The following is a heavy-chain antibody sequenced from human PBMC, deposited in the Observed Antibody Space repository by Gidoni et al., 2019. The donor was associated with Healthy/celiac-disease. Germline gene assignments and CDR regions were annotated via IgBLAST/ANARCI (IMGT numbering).Heavy chain of an antibody. D-gene: IGHD3-22*01. CDR2: INHSGST. CDR1: GGSFRGYY. V-gene: IGHV4-34*01. CDR3: ARGPDSSGYYEWFDP. J-gene: IGHJ5*02. Sequence: QVQLQQWGAGLLKPSETLSLTCAVYGGSFRGYYWSWIRQPPGKGLEWIGEINHSGSTNYNPSLKSRVTISVDTSKNQFSLKLSSVTAADTAVYYCARGPDSSGYYEWFDPWGQGTLVTVSS.